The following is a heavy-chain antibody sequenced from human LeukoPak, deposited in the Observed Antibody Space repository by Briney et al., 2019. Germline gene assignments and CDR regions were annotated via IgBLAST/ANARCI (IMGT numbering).Heavy chain of an antibody. CDR2: IRYDGSNK. J-gene: IGHJ4*02. CDR1: GSTFSSYG. Sequence: PGGSLRLSCAASGSTFSSYGMHWVRQAPGKGLEWVAFIRYDGSNKYYADSVKGRFTISRDNSKNTLYLQMNSLRAEDTAVYYCAKAALSYFDYWGQGTLVTVSS. D-gene: IGHD3-3*02. CDR3: AKAALSYFDY. V-gene: IGHV3-30*02.